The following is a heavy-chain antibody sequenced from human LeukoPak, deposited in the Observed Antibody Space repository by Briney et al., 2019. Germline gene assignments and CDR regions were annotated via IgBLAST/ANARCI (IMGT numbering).Heavy chain of an antibody. CDR3: ARIYHYDILTGYFDY. Sequence: PSETLSLTCTVSGYSISSGYYWGWIRQPPGRGLEWIGSIYHSGRTFYNASLKSRVTLSVDTSKNHFSLNLTSVTAADTAVYFCARIYHYDILTGYFDYWGKGTPVTVSS. D-gene: IGHD3-9*01. CDR1: GYSISSGYY. V-gene: IGHV4-38-2*02. J-gene: IGHJ4*02. CDR2: IYHSGRT.